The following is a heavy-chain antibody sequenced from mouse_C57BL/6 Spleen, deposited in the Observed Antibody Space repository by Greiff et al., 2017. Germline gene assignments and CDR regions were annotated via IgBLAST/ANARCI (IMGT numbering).Heavy chain of an antibody. Sequence: VHVKQSGPELVKPGASVKISCKASGYSFTSYYMNWVKQSPEKSLEWIGEINPSTGGTTYNQKFKAKATLTGDKSSSTAYMQLKSLTSEDSAVYYCARWGNERYFDYWGQGTTLTVSS. CDR2: INPSTGGT. CDR3: ARWGNERYFDY. V-gene: IGHV1-42*01. D-gene: IGHD2-1*01. J-gene: IGHJ2*01. CDR1: GYSFTSYY.